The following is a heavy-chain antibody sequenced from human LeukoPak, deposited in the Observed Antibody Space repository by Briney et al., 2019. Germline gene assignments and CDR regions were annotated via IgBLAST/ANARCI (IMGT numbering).Heavy chain of an antibody. Sequence: SETLSLTCTVSGGSISSYYWSWIRQPPGKGLEWIGEINHSGSTNCDPSLKSRITMSIDTSKSQFSLNLRSVTAADTAVYYCARYVPVKTGTTRSSFDFWGQGTLVTVSS. V-gene: IGHV4-34*10. J-gene: IGHJ4*02. CDR2: INHSGST. D-gene: IGHD1-1*01. CDR1: GGSISSYY. CDR3: ARYVPVKTGTTRSSFDF.